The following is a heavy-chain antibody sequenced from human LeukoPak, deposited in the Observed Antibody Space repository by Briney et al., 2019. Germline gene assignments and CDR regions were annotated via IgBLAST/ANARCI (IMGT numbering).Heavy chain of an antibody. D-gene: IGHD3-10*01. J-gene: IGHJ4*02. CDR3: ARRDGSGLFDY. Sequence: SETLSLTCTVSGGSISSYYWSWIRQPPGKGLEWIGYIYYSGSTNYNPSLKSRVTISVDTSKNQFSLKLSSVTAADTAVYYCARRDGSGLFDYWGQGTLVTVSS. CDR2: IYYSGST. CDR1: GGSISSYY. V-gene: IGHV4-59*08.